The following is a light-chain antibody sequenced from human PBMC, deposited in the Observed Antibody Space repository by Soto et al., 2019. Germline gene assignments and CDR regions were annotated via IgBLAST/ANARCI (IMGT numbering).Light chain of an antibody. CDR2: EVS. Sequence: DVVITQTPLSLSFAPRQPSSISCKSSQSLLHITGETFLFWYLQKPGQSPQLLIYEVSTRVSGVPDRFSGSGSGTDFTLEISRVETDDVGIYYCMQSTQLPPTFGQGTKVDIK. V-gene: IGKV2D-29*02. CDR1: QSLLHITGETF. J-gene: IGKJ1*01. CDR3: MQSTQLPPT.